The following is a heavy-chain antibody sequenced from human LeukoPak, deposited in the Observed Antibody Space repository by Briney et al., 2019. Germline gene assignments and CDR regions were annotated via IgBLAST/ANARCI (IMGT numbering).Heavy chain of an antibody. V-gene: IGHV4-59*01. Sequence: SETLSLTCTVSGGSISSYYWSWIRQPPGQGLEWIGYIYYSGGTNYNPSLPRRVTISVDTSKSQFSLKLSSVTAADTAVYYCAREGYYDFWSGHNWFDPWGQGTLVTVSS. D-gene: IGHD3-3*01. CDR1: GGSISSYY. CDR3: AREGYYDFWSGHNWFDP. CDR2: IYYSGGT. J-gene: IGHJ5*02.